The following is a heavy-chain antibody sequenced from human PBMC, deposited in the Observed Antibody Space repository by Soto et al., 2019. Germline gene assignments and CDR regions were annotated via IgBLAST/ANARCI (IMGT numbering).Heavy chain of an antibody. Sequence: GASVKVSCKASRFPFTDSSVQWLRQARGQRLEWIGWIVVGSAHTNYAQKFQERVTFTVDMSTRTAYMELSGLRSEDTAVYYCAKDRNGGNSEGADFDYWGQGTLVTVSS. CDR1: RFPFTDSS. CDR3: AKDRNGGNSEGADFDY. D-gene: IGHD2-21*02. V-gene: IGHV1-58*01. CDR2: IVVGSAHT. J-gene: IGHJ4*02.